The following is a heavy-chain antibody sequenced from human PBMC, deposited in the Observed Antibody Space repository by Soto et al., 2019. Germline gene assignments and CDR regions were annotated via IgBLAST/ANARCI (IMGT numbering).Heavy chain of an antibody. J-gene: IGHJ4*02. D-gene: IGHD3-3*01. CDR3: ARLITIFGVADFDY. CDR1: CYTFTRYG. Sequence: GASVKVSCKASCYTFTRYGISWVRQATGQGLEWMGWISAYNGNTNYAQKLQGRVTMTTDTSTSTAYMELRSLRSDDTAAYYCARLITIFGVADFDYWGQGTLVTVSS. CDR2: ISAYNGNT. V-gene: IGHV1-18*01.